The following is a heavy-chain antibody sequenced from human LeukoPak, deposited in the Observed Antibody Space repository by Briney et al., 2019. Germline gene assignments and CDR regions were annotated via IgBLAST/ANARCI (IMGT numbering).Heavy chain of an antibody. CDR1: GASLTGHY. D-gene: IGHD1-14*01. Sequence: PSETLSLTCTVSGASLTGHYMTWIRQPPGNGLEWIGYISQIGSTNYDPSLKSRVTISVDTSKNQFSLKLTSVTAADTAVYYCARDRISINALDMWGQGTMVTVSS. J-gene: IGHJ3*02. V-gene: IGHV4-59*11. CDR2: ISQIGST. CDR3: ARDRISINALDM.